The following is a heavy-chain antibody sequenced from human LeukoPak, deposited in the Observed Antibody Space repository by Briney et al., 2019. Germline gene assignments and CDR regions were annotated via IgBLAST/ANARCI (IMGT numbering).Heavy chain of an antibody. D-gene: IGHD5-12*01. CDR3: ASSGYDLYWYFDL. CDR2: IYYTGAT. J-gene: IGHJ2*01. CDR1: GGSISSYY. V-gene: IGHV4-59*01. Sequence: PSETLSLTCTVSGGSISSYYWTWIRQPPGKGLEWIGYIYYTGATSYNPSLKSRVTISVDTSKNQFSLKLSSVTAADTAVYYCASSGYDLYWYFDLWGRGTLVTVSS.